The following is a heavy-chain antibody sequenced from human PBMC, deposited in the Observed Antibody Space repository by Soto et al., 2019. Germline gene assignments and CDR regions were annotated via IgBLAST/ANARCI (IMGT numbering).Heavy chain of an antibody. D-gene: IGHD3-16*01. CDR1: GFTFSSYG. CDR3: ARVITLTKQVLGGYYYGMDV. V-gene: IGHV1-18*01. Sequence: GPVKVSCQASGFTFSSYGINRVRQAPGQRFGGMGWISAYNGNTNYAQKLQGRVTMTTDTSTSTAYMELRSLRSDDTAVYYCARVITLTKQVLGGYYYGMDVWGQGTTVTVSS. J-gene: IGHJ6*02. CDR2: ISAYNGNT.